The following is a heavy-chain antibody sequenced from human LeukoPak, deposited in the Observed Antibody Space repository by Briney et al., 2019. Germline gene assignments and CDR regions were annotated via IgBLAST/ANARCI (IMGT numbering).Heavy chain of an antibody. D-gene: IGHD3-10*01. Sequence: SQTLSLTCAISGDSVSGNSVAWNWIRQSPSRGLEWLGRTYYRSKWYSDYAVSVKSRITINPDTSKNQFSLRLNSATPEDTAIYFCARGFMSYLDFWGQGTLVTVSS. CDR3: ARGFMSYLDF. J-gene: IGHJ4*02. CDR2: TYYRSKWYS. CDR1: GDSVSGNSVA. V-gene: IGHV6-1*01.